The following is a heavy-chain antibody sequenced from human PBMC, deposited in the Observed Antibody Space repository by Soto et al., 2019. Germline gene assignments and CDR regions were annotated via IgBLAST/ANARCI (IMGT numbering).Heavy chain of an antibody. Sequence: GGSLRLSCAASGFTFSSYSMNWVRQAPGKGLEWVSSISSSSSYIYYADSVKGRFTISRDNAKNSLYLQMNSLRAEDTAVYYCARDSPLSRWKNPNFEDWGQGTLVTVSS. CDR1: GFTFSSYS. V-gene: IGHV3-21*01. J-gene: IGHJ4*02. CDR2: ISSSSSYI. D-gene: IGHD1-1*01. CDR3: ARDSPLSRWKNPNFED.